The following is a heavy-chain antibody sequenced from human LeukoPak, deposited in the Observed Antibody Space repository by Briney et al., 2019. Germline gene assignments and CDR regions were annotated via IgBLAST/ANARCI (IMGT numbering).Heavy chain of an antibody. D-gene: IGHD4-23*01. Sequence: PSETLSLTCTLSGGYIITSNHYWGWVRQPPGKGLEWIGSVYSTGSTSTNPFFKSRVTISVDTSRNQSSLNLTSVTAADTAVYYCARDRYYCGGNNWFDPWGQGTLVTVSS. J-gene: IGHJ5*02. CDR3: ARDRYYCGGNNWFDP. V-gene: IGHV4-39*07. CDR1: GGYIITSNHY. CDR2: VYSTGST.